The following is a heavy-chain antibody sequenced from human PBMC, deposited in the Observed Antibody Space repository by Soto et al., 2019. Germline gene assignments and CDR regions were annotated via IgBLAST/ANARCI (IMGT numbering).Heavy chain of an antibody. D-gene: IGHD2-2*03. V-gene: IGHV3-49*04. CDR1: GFKFSEHA. J-gene: IGHJ5*02. CDR2: IRNTPYGGTT. Sequence: HPGGSLRLSCNCSGFKFSEHAMTWVRQAPGKGLEWAGFIRNTPYGGTTDYAASVRGRFTISRDDSASIAYLQMNSLKTEDSGLYYCSRGSFGYYGPWGPGTLVTVSS. CDR3: SRGSFGYYGP.